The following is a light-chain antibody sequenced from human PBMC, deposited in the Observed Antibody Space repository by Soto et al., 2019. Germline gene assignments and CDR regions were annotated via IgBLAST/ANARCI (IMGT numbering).Light chain of an antibody. CDR1: QRVGGS. CDR3: LQHIGYSWT. J-gene: IGKJ1*01. CDR2: EAS. Sequence: DIQMTQSPSTVSASIGDTVTITCRASQRVGGSLAWYQQKPGKAPEVVIYEASSLETGVSSRFSGTGSGTDFTLTISSVQPDDFATYYCLQHIGYSWTFGQGTKVEVK. V-gene: IGKV1-5*03.